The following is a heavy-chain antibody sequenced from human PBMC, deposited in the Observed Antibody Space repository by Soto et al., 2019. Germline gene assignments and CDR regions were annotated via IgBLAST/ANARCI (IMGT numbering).Heavy chain of an antibody. D-gene: IGHD1-26*01. V-gene: IGHV3-23*01. J-gene: IGHJ4*02. CDR3: AKGKGVGATPDGANC. CDR2: VRSDGDTT. CDR1: GFTFSSYA. Sequence: GGSLRLSCAASGFTFSSYAMSWVRQAPGKGLEWVSGVRSDGDTTYNAESVKGRFTVSRDTSKNTVYLQMNSLRAEDTAVYYCAKGKGVGATPDGANCWGQGTPVTVSS.